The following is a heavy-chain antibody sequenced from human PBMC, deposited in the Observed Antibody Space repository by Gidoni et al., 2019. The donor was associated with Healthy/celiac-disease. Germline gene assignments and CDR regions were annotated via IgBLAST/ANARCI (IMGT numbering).Heavy chain of an antibody. CDR1: GFTFSSSA. V-gene: IGHV3-23*01. D-gene: IGHD6-6*01. CDR3: AKEAATERIAARQDFDY. Sequence: EVQLLESGGGLVQPGGSLRLSCAASGFTFSSSAMSWVRQAPGKGLEWVSAISGSGGSTYYADSVKGRFTISRDNSKNTLYLQMNSLRAEDTAVYYCAKEAATERIAARQDFDYWGQGTLVTVSS. CDR2: ISGSGGST. J-gene: IGHJ4*02.